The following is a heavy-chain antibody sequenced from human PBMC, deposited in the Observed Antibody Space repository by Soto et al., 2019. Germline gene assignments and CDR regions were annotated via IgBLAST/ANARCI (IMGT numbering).Heavy chain of an antibody. CDR1: GFTFSSYA. J-gene: IGHJ3*02. Sequence: EVQLLESGGGLAQPGGSLRLSCAASGFTFSSYAMTWVRQAPGQGLEWVSVSSGSGGSTYYADSVKGRFTISRDNSKNTVYLQMNSLRAEDTAVYYCARDDSRAYYYDAFDIWGQGTMVTVSS. D-gene: IGHD3-22*01. V-gene: IGHV3-23*01. CDR3: ARDDSRAYYYDAFDI. CDR2: SSGSGGST.